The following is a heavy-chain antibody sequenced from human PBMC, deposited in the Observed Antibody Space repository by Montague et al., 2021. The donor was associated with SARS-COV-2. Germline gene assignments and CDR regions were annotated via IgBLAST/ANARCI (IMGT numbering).Heavy chain of an antibody. CDR1: GFTLSSYA. J-gene: IGHJ4*02. D-gene: IGHD1-26*01. CDR3: AMELVGAIDY. Sequence: SLRLSCAASGFTLSSYAMHWVRQAPGKGLEWVAVISYDGSNKYYAGSVKGRFTISRDNSKNTLYLQMNSLRAEDTAVYYCAMELVGAIDYWGQGTLVTVSS. V-gene: IGHV3-30*04. CDR2: ISYDGSNK.